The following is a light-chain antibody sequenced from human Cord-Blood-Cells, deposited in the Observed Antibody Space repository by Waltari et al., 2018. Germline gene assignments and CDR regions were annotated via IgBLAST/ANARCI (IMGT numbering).Light chain of an antibody. J-gene: IGLJ3*02. CDR2: KDS. CDR1: VLAKTY. CDR3: YSAADNNWV. V-gene: IGLV3-27*01. Sequence: SYELTQPSSVSVSPGQTARITCSGDVLAKTYARGFQQKPGQAPVLVIYKDSERPSGHPERVSGSSSGTTVTLTITGAEVEDEADYYCYSAADNNWVFGGGTKLTVL.